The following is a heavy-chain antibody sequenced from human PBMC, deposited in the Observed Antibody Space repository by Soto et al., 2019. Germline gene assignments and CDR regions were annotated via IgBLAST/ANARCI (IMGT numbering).Heavy chain of an antibody. CDR1: GDSFTRNY. CDR2: IYYSGST. J-gene: IGHJ5*02. D-gene: IGHD4-17*01. V-gene: IGHV4-59*01. Sequence: PSETLSLTCTVSGDSFTRNYWTWIRQSPGKGLEWIGHIYYSGSTKYNPSLKSRVMISIDTSKNHFSLRLTSVTAADTATYYCAIRGGAYGSTNWIDPWGQGALVNVA. CDR3: AIRGGAYGSTNWIDP.